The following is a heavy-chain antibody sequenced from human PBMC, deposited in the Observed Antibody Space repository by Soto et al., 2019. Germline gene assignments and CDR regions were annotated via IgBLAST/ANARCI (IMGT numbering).Heavy chain of an antibody. Sequence: SETLSLTCSVSGDSITNSIYYWGWIRQSPVKGLVWIGSFIYGGPTYYSLSLESRVSISADTSKNQFSLRLNSVTAADTAIYFCARPTSNPSLVTSSLFVDWGHGALVTVSS. J-gene: IGHJ4*01. CDR2: FIYGGPT. CDR1: GDSITNSIYY. V-gene: IGHV4-39*01. D-gene: IGHD2-21*02. CDR3: ARPTSNPSLVTSSLFVD.